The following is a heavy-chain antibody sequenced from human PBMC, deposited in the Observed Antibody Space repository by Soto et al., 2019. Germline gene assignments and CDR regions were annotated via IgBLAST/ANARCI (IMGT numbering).Heavy chain of an antibody. V-gene: IGHV4-31*03. J-gene: IGHJ5*02. Sequence: QVQLQESGPGLVKPSQTLSLTCTVSGGSISSGGYYWRWIRQHPGKGLEWIGYIYYSGSTYYNPSLRSGVTISVDTSKNQFSLKLSYVTAADTAVYYCARHILTGSIVGYNWFDPWGQGTLVTVSS. D-gene: IGHD3-9*01. CDR1: GGSISSGGYY. CDR2: IYYSGST. CDR3: ARHILTGSIVGYNWFDP.